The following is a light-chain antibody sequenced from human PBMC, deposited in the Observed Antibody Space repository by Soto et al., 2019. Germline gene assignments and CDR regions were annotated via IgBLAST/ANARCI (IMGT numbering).Light chain of an antibody. V-gene: IGLV2-14*01. CDR3: SSYTSSSTLV. J-gene: IGLJ1*01. Sequence: ALTQPASVSGSLGQSITNSCTGTSSDVGGYNYVSWYQQHPGKAPKLMIFDVSNRPSGVSNRFSGSKSGNTASLTISGLQAEDEADYYCSSYTSSSTLVFRTGTKLTVL. CDR1: SSDVGGYNY. CDR2: DVS.